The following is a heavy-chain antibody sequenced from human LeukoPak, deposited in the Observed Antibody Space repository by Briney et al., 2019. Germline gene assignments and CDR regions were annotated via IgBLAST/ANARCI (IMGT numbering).Heavy chain of an antibody. CDR3: ARQIDMDV. Sequence: GGSLRLSCAASGFPFSDHEMNWVRQAPGKGLECVSYISSSGSDKYYPDSVKGRFTISRDNAKNSLYLQMNSLRAEDTAVYYCARQIDMDVWGQGTTVTVSS. CDR1: GFPFSDHE. V-gene: IGHV3-48*03. J-gene: IGHJ6*02. CDR2: ISSSGSDK.